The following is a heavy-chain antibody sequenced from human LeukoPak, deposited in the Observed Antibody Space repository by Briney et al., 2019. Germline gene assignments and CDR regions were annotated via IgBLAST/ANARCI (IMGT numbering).Heavy chain of an antibody. CDR2: ISSSSSYI. J-gene: IGHJ4*02. Sequence: GGSLRLSCAASGFTFSSYSMNWVRQAPGKGLEWVSSISSSSSYIYYADSVKGRFTISRDNAKNTLYLQMNSLRAEDTAVYYCAREITTNGGRYFDYWGQGTLVTVSS. V-gene: IGHV3-21*01. CDR3: AREITTNGGRYFDY. CDR1: GFTFSSYS. D-gene: IGHD7-27*01.